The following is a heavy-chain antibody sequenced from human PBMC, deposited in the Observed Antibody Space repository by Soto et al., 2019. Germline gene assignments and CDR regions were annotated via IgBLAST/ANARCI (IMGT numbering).Heavy chain of an antibody. J-gene: IGHJ4*02. Sequence: QVQLQQWGAGLLKPSETLSLTCAVYGGSFSGYYWSWIRQPPGKGLERIGEINHSGSTNYNPSLKGRVTISGDTSKNMFSPRLSSLTAADTAGYYGEREYGDYGVIDYWGQGTLVTVSS. V-gene: IGHV4-34*01. CDR3: EREYGDYGVIDY. CDR2: INHSGST. CDR1: GGSFSGYY. D-gene: IGHD4-17*01.